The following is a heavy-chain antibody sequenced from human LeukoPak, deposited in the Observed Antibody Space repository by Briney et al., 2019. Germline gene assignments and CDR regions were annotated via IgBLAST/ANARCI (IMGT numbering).Heavy chain of an antibody. D-gene: IGHD4-23*01. Sequence: GGSLRLSCAASGFTFDDYGMTWVRQAPGKGLEWVSTINWNGGSTRYADSVKGRFTISRDNAKNSLYLQTNSLRAEDTAFYYCARDQVLTVVPDYWGQGTLVTVSS. CDR3: ARDQVLTVVPDY. CDR2: INWNGGST. CDR1: GFTFDDYG. J-gene: IGHJ4*02. V-gene: IGHV3-20*04.